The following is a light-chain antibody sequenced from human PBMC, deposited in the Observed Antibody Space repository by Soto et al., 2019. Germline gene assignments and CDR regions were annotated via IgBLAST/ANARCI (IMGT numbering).Light chain of an antibody. CDR2: AAS. CDR1: QSISSY. J-gene: IGKJ1*01. CDR3: QQSYSIPWT. V-gene: IGKV1-39*01. Sequence: IQMTQSPSSLSASVGDRVTITCRASQSISSYLNWYQQKPGKAPKLLIYAASSLASGVPSRFSGSGSGTDFILTISSLRPEDFATYYCQQSYSIPWTFGQGTEVESK.